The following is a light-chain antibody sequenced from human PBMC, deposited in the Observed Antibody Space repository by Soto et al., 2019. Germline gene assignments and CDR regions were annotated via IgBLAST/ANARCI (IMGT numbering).Light chain of an antibody. CDR3: QHYNSYSEA. Sequence: DIQRTQSPSTLSGSVGDRVTITCRASQTISSWLAWYQQKPGKAPKLLIYKASTLKSGVPSRFSGSRSGTEFTLTISSLQPDDFATYYCQHYNSYSEAFGQGTKV. V-gene: IGKV1-5*03. CDR2: KAS. CDR1: QTISSW. J-gene: IGKJ1*01.